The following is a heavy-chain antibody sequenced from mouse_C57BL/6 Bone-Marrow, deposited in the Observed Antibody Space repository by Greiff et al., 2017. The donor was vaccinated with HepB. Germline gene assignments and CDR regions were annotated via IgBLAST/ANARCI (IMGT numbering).Heavy chain of an antibody. CDR2: IYPRSGNT. V-gene: IGHV1-81*01. J-gene: IGHJ2*01. CDR3: AAGLRPLCDY. CDR1: GYTFTSYG. Sequence: VKLQQSGAELVRPGASVKLSCKASGYTFTSYGISWVKQRTGQGLEWIGEIYPRSGNTYYNEKFKGKATLTADKSSSTAYMELRSLTSEDSAVYFCAAGLRPLCDYWGRGTTLTVSS. D-gene: IGHD1-2*01.